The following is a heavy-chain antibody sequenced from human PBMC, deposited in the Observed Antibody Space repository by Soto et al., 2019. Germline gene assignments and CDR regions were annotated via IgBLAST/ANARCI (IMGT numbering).Heavy chain of an antibody. CDR1: GYTLTELS. CDR3: ARQRFCSGGSCYYYYGMDV. CDR2: FDPEDAEI. J-gene: IGHJ6*02. V-gene: IGHV1-24*01. D-gene: IGHD2-15*01. Sequence: ASVKVSCKVSGYTLTELSMHWVRQAPGKGLEWMGGFDPEDAEIIYAQKFQGRVTITRDTSASTAYMELSSLRSEDTAVYYCARQRFCSGGSCYYYYGMDVWGQGTTVTVSS.